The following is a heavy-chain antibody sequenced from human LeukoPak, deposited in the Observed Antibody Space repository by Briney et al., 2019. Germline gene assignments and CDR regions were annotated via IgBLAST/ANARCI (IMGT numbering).Heavy chain of an antibody. D-gene: IGHD3-22*01. CDR3: ARRGYYYDSSGPQVAFDI. CDR2: INHDGTSI. Sequence: GGSLRLSCAASGFSFSNYWMHWVRQVPGKGLLWVARINHDGTSIKYADSVRGRFTISRDNANNMLYLQMNSLRAEDTAVYYCARRGYYYDSSGPQVAFDIWGQGTMVTVSS. CDR1: GFSFSNYW. V-gene: IGHV3-74*03. J-gene: IGHJ3*02.